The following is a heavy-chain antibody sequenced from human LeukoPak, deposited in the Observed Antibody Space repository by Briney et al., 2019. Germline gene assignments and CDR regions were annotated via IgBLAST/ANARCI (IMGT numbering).Heavy chain of an antibody. D-gene: IGHD1-26*01. CDR2: ISGSGSTI. CDR3: ARRSGSYQADFDY. Sequence: QPGGSLRLSCVASGFTLSSYAMAWVRQAPGRGLEWVSYISGSGSTIYYADSVKGRFTISRDNAKNSLYLQMNSLGAEDTAVYYCARRSGSYQADFDYWGQGTLVTVSS. J-gene: IGHJ4*02. CDR1: GFTLSSYA. V-gene: IGHV3-48*03.